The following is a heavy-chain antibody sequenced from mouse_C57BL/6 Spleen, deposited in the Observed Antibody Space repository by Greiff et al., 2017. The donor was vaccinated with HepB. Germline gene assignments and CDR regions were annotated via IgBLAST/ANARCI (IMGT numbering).Heavy chain of an antibody. CDR2: ISYDGSN. V-gene: IGHV3-6*01. Sequence: EVKLQESGPGLVKPSQSLSLTCSVPGYSITSGYYWNWIRQFPGNKLEWMGYISYDGSNNYNPSLKNRISITRDTSKNQFFLKLNSVTTEDTATYYCASYYYGSSYVTWFAYWGQGTLVTVSA. D-gene: IGHD1-1*01. CDR3: ASYYYGSSYVTWFAY. J-gene: IGHJ3*01. CDR1: GYSITSGYY.